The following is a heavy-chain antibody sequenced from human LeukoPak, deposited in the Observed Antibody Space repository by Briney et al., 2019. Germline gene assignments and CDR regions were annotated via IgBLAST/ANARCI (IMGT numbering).Heavy chain of an antibody. V-gene: IGHV3-30*03. D-gene: IGHD6-6*01. CDR3: ARGVAARTRFDY. J-gene: IGHJ4*02. CDR1: GFTFSSYG. Sequence: GGSLRLSCAASGFTFSSYGMHWVRQAPGKGLEWVAFISYDGSNGYYVDSVKGRFTISRDNSKNTLYLQMNSLRAEDTAVYYCARGVAARTRFDYWGQGTLVTVSS. CDR2: ISYDGSNG.